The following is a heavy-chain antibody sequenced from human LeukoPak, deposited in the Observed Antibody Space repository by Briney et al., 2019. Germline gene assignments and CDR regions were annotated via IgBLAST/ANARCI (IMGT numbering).Heavy chain of an antibody. CDR2: INTNTGNP. V-gene: IGHV7-4-1*02. CDR1: GYTFNRYA. CDR3: ARGGARGHFDY. J-gene: IGHJ4*02. D-gene: IGHD3-10*01. Sequence: ASVKVSCKASGYTFNRYAMNWVRQAPGQGLEWMGWINTNTGNPTYAQGFTGRFVFSLDTSVSTAYLQISSLKAEDTAVYYCARGGARGHFDYWGQGTLVTVSS.